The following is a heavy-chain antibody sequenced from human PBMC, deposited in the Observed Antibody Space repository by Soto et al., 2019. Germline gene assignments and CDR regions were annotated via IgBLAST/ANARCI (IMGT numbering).Heavy chain of an antibody. V-gene: IGHV4-31*03. J-gene: IGHJ4*02. CDR3: ARLYYDFWSGPHYSDY. CDR1: GGSISSGGYY. Sequence: TSETLSLTCTVSGGSISSGGYYWSWIRQHPGKGLEWIGYIYYSGSTYYNPSLKSRVTISVDTSKNQFSLKLSSVTAADTAVYYCARLYYDFWSGPHYSDYWGQGTLVTVSS. D-gene: IGHD3-3*01. CDR2: IYYSGST.